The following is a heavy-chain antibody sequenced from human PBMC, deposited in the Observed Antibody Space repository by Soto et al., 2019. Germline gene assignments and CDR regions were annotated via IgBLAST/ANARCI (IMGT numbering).Heavy chain of an antibody. CDR3: GKGSDYVLKGTPFSKVQYYYYYMDV. CDR1: GFTFSNFA. CDR2: ISGSGGNK. V-gene: IGHV3-23*01. Sequence: GGSLGLSCAASGFTFSNFAMSWVRQAPGKGLEWVSGISGSGGNKDHADSVKGRFTISRDNSKNTLYLQMNSLRAEDTAVYYCGKGSDYVLKGTPFSKVQYYYYYMDVGGKGTTVTVS. J-gene: IGHJ6*03. D-gene: IGHD3-16*01.